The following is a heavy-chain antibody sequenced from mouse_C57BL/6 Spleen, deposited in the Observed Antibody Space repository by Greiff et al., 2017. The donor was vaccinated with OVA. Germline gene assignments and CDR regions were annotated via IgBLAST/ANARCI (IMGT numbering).Heavy chain of an antibody. V-gene: IGHV5-9-1*02. D-gene: IGHD2-3*01. CDR3: TRVAYYDGYSVFAY. J-gene: IGHJ3*01. CDR1: GFTFSSYA. Sequence: EVQLVESGAGLVKPGGSLKLSCAASGFTFSSYAMSWVRQTPEKRLEWVAYISSGGDYIYYADTVKGRFTISRDNARNTLYLQMSSLKSEDTAMYYCTRVAYYDGYSVFAYWGQGTLVTVSA. CDR2: ISSGGDYI.